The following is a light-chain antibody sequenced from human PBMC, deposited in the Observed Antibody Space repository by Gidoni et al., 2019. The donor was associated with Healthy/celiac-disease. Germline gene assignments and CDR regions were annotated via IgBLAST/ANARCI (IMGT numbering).Light chain of an antibody. CDR2: AAS. CDR1: QSISSY. V-gene: IGKV1-39*01. CDR3: QQSYSTPRT. J-gene: IGKJ1*01. Sequence: IQMTQSPSSLSASVGDRVTITCRASQSISSYLNWYQQKPGKAPKLLIYAASSLQSGVPSRCSGSGAGTDFTLTISSLQHEDVATYYCQQSYSTPRTFGQGTKVEIK.